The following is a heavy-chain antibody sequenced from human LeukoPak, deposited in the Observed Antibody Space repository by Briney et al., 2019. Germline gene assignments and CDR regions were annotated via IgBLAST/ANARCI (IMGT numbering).Heavy chain of an antibody. Sequence: GGSLRLSCAASGFTFSDYYMSWIRQPPEKGLEWVSYISGSTTYTNYADSVRGRFTISRDNSKNSLYLQMNSLRAEDTAVYYCARDREVVAFDIWGQGTMVTVSS. CDR3: ARDREVVAFDI. J-gene: IGHJ3*02. D-gene: IGHD2-15*01. CDR2: ISGSTTYT. V-gene: IGHV3-11*05. CDR1: GFTFSDYY.